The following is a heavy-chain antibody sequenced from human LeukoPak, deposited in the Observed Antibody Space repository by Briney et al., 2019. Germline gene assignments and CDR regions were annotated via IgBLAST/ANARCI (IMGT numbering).Heavy chain of an antibody. V-gene: IGHV5-51*01. CDR1: GYSFTSYW. D-gene: IGHD6-13*01. CDR2: IYPGDSDT. CDR3: ARRGGEAAAGTVAPGFDP. J-gene: IGHJ5*02. Sequence: GESLKISCRGFGYSFTSYWIGWVRQMPGKGLEWMGLIYPGDSDTRYSPSFQGQVTISADKSISTAYLQWSSLKASDTAMYYCARRGGEAAAGTVAPGFDPWGQGTLVTVSS.